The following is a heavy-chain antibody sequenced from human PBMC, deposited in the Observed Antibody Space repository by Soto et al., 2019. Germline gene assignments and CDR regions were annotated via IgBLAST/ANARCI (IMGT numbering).Heavy chain of an antibody. CDR3: ARDFGQDTAMVIAGY. D-gene: IGHD5-18*01. CDR1: GFTFSSYA. J-gene: IGHJ4*02. V-gene: IGHV3-30-3*01. CDR2: ISYDGSNK. Sequence: AGGSLILSCAASGFTFSSYAMHWVRQAPGKGLEWVAVISYDGSNKYYADSVKGRFTISRDNSKNTLYLQMNSLRAGDTAVYYCARDFGQDTAMVIAGYWGQGTLVTVSS.